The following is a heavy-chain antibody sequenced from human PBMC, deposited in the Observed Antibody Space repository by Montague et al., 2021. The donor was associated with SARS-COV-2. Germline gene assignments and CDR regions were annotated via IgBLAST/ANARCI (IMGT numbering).Heavy chain of an antibody. CDR1: GGSFSDFY. CDR2: IIHFGST. D-gene: IGHD5-12*01. Sequence: SETLSLTCAVYGGSFSDFYWNWIRQTPGKGLEWIGEIIHFGSTNYNPSLKSRVTMSVDTSKNQFSLTLISVTAADTAVYYCARRRRWLRYSRPSGGMDVWGQGTTVAVSS. V-gene: IGHV4-34*12. CDR3: ARRRRWLRYSRPSGGMDV. J-gene: IGHJ6*02.